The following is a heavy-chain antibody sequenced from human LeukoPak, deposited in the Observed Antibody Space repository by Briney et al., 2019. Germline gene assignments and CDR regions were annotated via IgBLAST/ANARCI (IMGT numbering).Heavy chain of an antibody. D-gene: IGHD6-13*01. J-gene: IGHJ4*02. CDR3: ARGVRKQQLVRRYFDY. V-gene: IGHV4-61*02. CDR2: IYTSGST. CDR1: GGSISSGSYY. Sequence: SQTLSLTCTVSGGSISSGSYYWSWIRQPAGKGLEWIGRIYTSGSTNYNPSLKSRVTISVDTSKNQFSLKLSSVTAADTAVYYCARGVRKQQLVRRYFDYWGQGTLVTVSS.